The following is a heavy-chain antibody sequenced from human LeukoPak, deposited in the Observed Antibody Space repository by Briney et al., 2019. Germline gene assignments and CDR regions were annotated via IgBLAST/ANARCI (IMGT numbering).Heavy chain of an antibody. CDR3: SRHHSSGYFPRRPFDI. D-gene: IGHD3-22*01. J-gene: IGHJ3*02. Sequence: SETLSLTCTVSGGPITNYTNWNWIRQPAGKGLEWIGRIYPSGNTNYNPSLKSRVTMSIDTSKNQFSLTMISVTAADTAVYYCSRHHSSGYFPRRPFDIGGQGTIITVSS. V-gene: IGHV4-4*07. CDR2: IYPSGNT. CDR1: GGPITNYTN.